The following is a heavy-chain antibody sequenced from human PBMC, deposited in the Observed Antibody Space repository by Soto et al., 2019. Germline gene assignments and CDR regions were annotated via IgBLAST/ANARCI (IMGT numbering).Heavy chain of an antibody. J-gene: IGHJ4*02. CDR3: ARGFDYRWIY. CDR2: IHHSGRT. V-gene: IGHV4-4*02. CDR1: GGAIRTNYW. D-gene: IGHD3-16*01. Sequence: PSETLSLTCAVSGGAIRTNYWWSWVRQPPGKGLEWIGEIHHSGRTNYIQSLKSRVTMSLDKSNNQLSLKLSSVTAADTAVFYCARGFDYRWIYWGQGAQVTVS.